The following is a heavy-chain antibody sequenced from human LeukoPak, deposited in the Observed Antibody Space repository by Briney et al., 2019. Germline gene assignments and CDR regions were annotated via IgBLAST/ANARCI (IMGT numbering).Heavy chain of an antibody. Sequence: SVKVSCTASGGTFSSYAISWVRQAPGQGREGMGGIIPIFGTANYAQKFQGRVTITADTSTDTAYMELSSLRSEDTAVYYCAPDIVGARDYWGQGTLVTVSS. V-gene: IGHV1-69*06. D-gene: IGHD1-26*01. J-gene: IGHJ4*02. CDR2: IIPIFGTA. CDR3: APDIVGARDY. CDR1: GGTFSSYA.